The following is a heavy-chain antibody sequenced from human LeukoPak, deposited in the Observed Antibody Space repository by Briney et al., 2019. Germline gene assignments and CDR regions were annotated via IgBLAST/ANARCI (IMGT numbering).Heavy chain of an antibody. CDR1: GFTFSSHA. Sequence: GGSLRLSCAASGFTFSSHAMSWVRQAPGKGLEWVSAVSASAASTYFADSVKGRFTISRDNSKNTLYLQMNSLRDEDTAVYYCAKGGVIVQHYFDYWGQGTLVTVSS. D-gene: IGHD3-16*02. CDR3: AKGGVIVQHYFDY. V-gene: IGHV3-23*01. CDR2: VSASAAST. J-gene: IGHJ4*02.